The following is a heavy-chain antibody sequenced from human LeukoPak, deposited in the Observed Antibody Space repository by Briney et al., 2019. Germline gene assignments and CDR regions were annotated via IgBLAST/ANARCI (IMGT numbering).Heavy chain of an antibody. Sequence: PGGSLRLSCAASGFTFSSYWMSWVRQAPGKGLEWVANIKQDGSEKYYVDSVKGRFTISRDNAKNSLYLQMNSLRAEDTAVYYCASVVRGVIILPHQNYFDYWGQGTLVTVSS. D-gene: IGHD3-10*01. CDR2: IKQDGSEK. CDR1: GFTFSSYW. CDR3: ASVVRGVIILPHQNYFDY. J-gene: IGHJ4*02. V-gene: IGHV3-7*01.